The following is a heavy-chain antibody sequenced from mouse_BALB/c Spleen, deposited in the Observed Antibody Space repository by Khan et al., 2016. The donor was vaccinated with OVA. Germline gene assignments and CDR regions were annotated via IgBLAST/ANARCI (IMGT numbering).Heavy chain of an antibody. J-gene: IGHJ4*01. CDR2: INPKNGVT. D-gene: IGHD3-3*01. Sequence: VQLKESGPELVKPGASVKISCKPSGYTFTEYTLHWVKQSPGQSLAWIGIINPKNGVTSYNQKFKGKVTLTVDKSSSTAYMEFRSLTSEDSAVYYGARDAGRYWGQGTSVTVAS. CDR1: GYTFTEYT. V-gene: IGHV1-22*01. CDR3: ARDAGRY.